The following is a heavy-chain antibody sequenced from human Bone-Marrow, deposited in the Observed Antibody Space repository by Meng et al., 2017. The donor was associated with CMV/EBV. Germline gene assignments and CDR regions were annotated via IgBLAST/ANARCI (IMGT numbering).Heavy chain of an antibody. CDR2: ISAYNGNT. CDR3: ASSPTPEPLLRLPDRYYYYGMDV. V-gene: IGHV1-18*01. Sequence: ASVKVSCKASGYTFTSYGISWVRQAPGQGLEWMGWISAYNGNTNYAQKLQGRVTMTTDTSTSTAYMELRSLRSDDTAVYYCASSPTPEPLLRLPDRYYYYGMDVWGQGTTVTVSS. D-gene: IGHD3-16*01. CDR1: GYTFTSYG. J-gene: IGHJ6*02.